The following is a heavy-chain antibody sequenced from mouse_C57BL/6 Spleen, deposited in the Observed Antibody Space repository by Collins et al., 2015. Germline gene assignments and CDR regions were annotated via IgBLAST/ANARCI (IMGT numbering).Heavy chain of an antibody. CDR2: ISYDGSN. CDR1: ITSGYY. Sequence: ITSGYYWNWIRQFPGNKLEWMGYISYDGSNNYNPSLKNRISITRDASKNQFFLKLNSVTTEDTATYYCASYYYGSSYVEAMDYWGQGTSVTVSS. D-gene: IGHD1-1*01. CDR3: ASYYYGSSYVEAMDY. J-gene: IGHJ4*01. V-gene: IGHV3-6*01.